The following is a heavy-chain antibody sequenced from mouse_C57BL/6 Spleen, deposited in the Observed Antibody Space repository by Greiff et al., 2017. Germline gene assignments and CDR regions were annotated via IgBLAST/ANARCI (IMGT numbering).Heavy chain of an antibody. CDR1: GYTFTSYW. CDR3: ARHDYDGAMDY. D-gene: IGHD2-4*01. V-gene: IGHV1-52*01. Sequence: VQLQQPGAELVRPGSSVKLSCKASGYTFTSYWMHWVKQRPIQGLEWIGNIDPSDSETHYNQKFKDKATLTVDKSSSTAYMQLSSLTSEDSAVYYCARHDYDGAMDYWGQGTSGTVSS. J-gene: IGHJ4*01. CDR2: IDPSDSET.